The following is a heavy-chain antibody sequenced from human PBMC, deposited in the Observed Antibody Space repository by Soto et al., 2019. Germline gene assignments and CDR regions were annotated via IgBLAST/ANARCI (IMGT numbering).Heavy chain of an antibody. Sequence: ASVKVSCKASGYTFTSYYMHWVRQAPGQGLEWMGWINPNSGGTNYAQKFQGRVTMTRDTSISTAYMELSRLRSDDTAVYYCARDLKGYGSAFDIWGQGTMVTVSS. V-gene: IGHV1-2*02. D-gene: IGHD3-10*01. J-gene: IGHJ3*02. CDR2: INPNSGGT. CDR3: ARDLKGYGSAFDI. CDR1: GYTFTSYY.